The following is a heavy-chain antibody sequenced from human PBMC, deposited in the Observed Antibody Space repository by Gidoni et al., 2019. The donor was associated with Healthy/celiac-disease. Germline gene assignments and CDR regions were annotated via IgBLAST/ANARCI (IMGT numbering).Heavy chain of an antibody. Sequence: QVQLVQSGAEVKKPGSSVKVSCKASGGTFSSYALSWVRQAPGQGLEWMGGIIPIFGTANYAQKFQGRVTITADESTSTAYMELSSLRSEDTAVYYCARDLEGQLANYYYYYMDVWGKGTTVTVSS. CDR2: IIPIFGTA. D-gene: IGHD6-13*01. CDR3: ARDLEGQLANYYYYYMDV. V-gene: IGHV1-69*01. CDR1: GGTFSSYA. J-gene: IGHJ6*03.